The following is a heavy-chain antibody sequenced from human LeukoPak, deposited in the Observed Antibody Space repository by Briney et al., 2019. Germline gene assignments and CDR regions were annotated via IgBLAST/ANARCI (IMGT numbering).Heavy chain of an antibody. CDR3: ARDPTTGYYKGQAFDI. Sequence: GGSLRLSCAASGFTFSTYTLDWVRQAPGKGLEWVSSISPSSDYMYYADSVKGRFTISRDDAKNSVYLLMNNLRAEDTAVYYCARDPTTGYYKGQAFDIWGQGTMVTVSS. D-gene: IGHD3-9*01. J-gene: IGHJ3*02. V-gene: IGHV3-21*01. CDR1: GFTFSTYT. CDR2: ISPSSDYM.